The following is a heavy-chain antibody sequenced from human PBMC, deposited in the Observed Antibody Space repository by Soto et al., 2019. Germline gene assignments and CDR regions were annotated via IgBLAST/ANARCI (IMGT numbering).Heavy chain of an antibody. CDR2: IYYSGST. V-gene: IGHV4-59*08. J-gene: IGHJ3*02. Sequence: SETLSLTCTVSGGSISSYYWSWIRQPPGKGLEWIGYIYYSGSTNYNPSLKSRVTISVDTSKNQFSLKLSSVTAADTAVYYCARPNYYGSGSDAFDIWGQGTMVTVS. CDR1: GGSISSYY. CDR3: ARPNYYGSGSDAFDI. D-gene: IGHD3-10*01.